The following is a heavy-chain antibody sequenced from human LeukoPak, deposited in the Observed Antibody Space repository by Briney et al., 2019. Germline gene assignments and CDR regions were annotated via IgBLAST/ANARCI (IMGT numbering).Heavy chain of an antibody. V-gene: IGHV3-23*01. D-gene: IGHD6-19*01. CDR2: ITSGGTT. Sequence: PGGSLRLSCAASGITFSSYSMSWVRQAPGKGLEWVSVITSGGTTFYAHSVKGRFTISRDNSKNTLYLQMDGLRAEDTAVYFCAKEGYRGGWLDWWGQGILVTVAS. J-gene: IGHJ4*02. CDR3: AKEGYRGGWLDW. CDR1: GITFSSYS.